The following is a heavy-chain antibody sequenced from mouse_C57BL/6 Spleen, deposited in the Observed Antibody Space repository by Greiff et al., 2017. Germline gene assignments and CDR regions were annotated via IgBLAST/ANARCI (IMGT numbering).Heavy chain of an antibody. D-gene: IGHD1-1*01. Sequence: QVQLQQPGAELVKPGASVKLSCKASGYTFTSYWMHWVKQRPGQGLEWIGMIPPNSGSTNYNETFKSKATLTVDNSSSTAYLQLSSLTSEDSAVDYCATSTVVVFDYWGQGTTVTVSS. CDR1: GYTFTSYW. CDR3: ATSTVVVFDY. V-gene: IGHV1-64*01. J-gene: IGHJ2*01. CDR2: IPPNSGST.